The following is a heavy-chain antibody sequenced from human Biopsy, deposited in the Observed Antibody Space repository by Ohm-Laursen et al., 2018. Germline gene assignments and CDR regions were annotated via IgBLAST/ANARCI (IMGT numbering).Heavy chain of an antibody. J-gene: IGHJ2*01. CDR3: ARHAPSYSGSYWRYFDL. D-gene: IGHD1-26*01. CDR1: GGSISSSTTYY. Sequence: TLSLTCTVSGGSISSSTTYYWAWLRQPPGKGLEWIGSIYNTETTFYNPSLKSRVTISVDTSMNPLSLRLPSVTAADTAVYYCARHAPSYSGSYWRYFDLWGRGTLVTVSS. V-gene: IGHV4-39*01. CDR2: IYNTETT.